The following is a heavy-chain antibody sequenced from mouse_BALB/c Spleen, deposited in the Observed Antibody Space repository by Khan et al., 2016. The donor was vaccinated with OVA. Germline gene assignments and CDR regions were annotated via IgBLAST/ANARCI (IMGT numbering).Heavy chain of an antibody. Sequence: DVMLVESGGDLVKPGGSLKLSCAASGFTFSSYSMSWVRQTPDKRLEWVATISSGGDYTYYPDNVKGRFTISRDNAKNTLYLQMSSLKSEATAMYYCASHVTGSFAYWGQGTLVTVSA. CDR1: GFTFSSYS. CDR3: ASHVTGSFAY. D-gene: IGHD4-1*01. CDR2: ISSGGDYT. V-gene: IGHV5-6*02. J-gene: IGHJ3*01.